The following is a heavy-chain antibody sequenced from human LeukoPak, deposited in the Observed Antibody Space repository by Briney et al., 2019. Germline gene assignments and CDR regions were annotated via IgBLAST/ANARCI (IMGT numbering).Heavy chain of an antibody. CDR1: GYTLSNHA. CDR3: ARGSVPAATYYFDY. CDR2: MSPNSGDT. V-gene: IGHV1-8*02. J-gene: IGHJ4*02. D-gene: IGHD2-2*01. Sequence: ASVKVSCKGSGYTLSNHAFSWVRQATGQGLEWMGWMSPNSGDTGYAQKFQGRVTMTSDTSTSTVYMELSSLRSEDTAVYYCARGSVPAATYYFDYWGQGTLVTVSS.